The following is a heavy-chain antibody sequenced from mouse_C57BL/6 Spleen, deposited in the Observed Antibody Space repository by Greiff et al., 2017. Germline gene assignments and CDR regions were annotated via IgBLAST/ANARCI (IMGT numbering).Heavy chain of an antibody. CDR2: INPSNGGT. V-gene: IGHV1-53*01. J-gene: IGHJ4*01. CDR3: ARNSNYVDYAMDY. CDR1: GYTFTSYW. Sequence: QVQLQQPGTELVKPGASVKLSCKASGYTFTSYWMHWVKQRPGQGLEWIGNINPSNGGTNYNEKFKSKATLTVDKTSSTAYMQLSSLTSEDSAVYYGARNSNYVDYAMDYWGQGTSVTVSS. D-gene: IGHD2-5*01.